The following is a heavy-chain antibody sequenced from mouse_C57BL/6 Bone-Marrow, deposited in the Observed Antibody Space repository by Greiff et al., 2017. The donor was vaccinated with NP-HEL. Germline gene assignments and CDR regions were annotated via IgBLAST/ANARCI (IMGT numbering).Heavy chain of an antibody. D-gene: IGHD2-1*01. Sequence: DVHLVESGGGLVQPGGSLKLSCAASGFTFSDYYMYWVRQTPEKRLEWVAYISNGGGSTYYPDTVKGRFTISRDNAKNTLYLQMSRLKSEDTAMYYCARQGGNCWYFDVWGTGTTVTVSS. J-gene: IGHJ1*03. CDR3: ARQGGNCWYFDV. CDR2: ISNGGGST. CDR1: GFTFSDYY. V-gene: IGHV5-12*01.